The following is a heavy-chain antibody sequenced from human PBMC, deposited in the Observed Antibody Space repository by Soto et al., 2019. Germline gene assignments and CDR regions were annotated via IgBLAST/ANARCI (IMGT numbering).Heavy chain of an antibody. V-gene: IGHV4-31*03. D-gene: IGHD2-15*01. CDR3: ARDLYCHGGNYCSLGHFDY. CDR1: GDSIRSGDYY. J-gene: IGHJ4*02. Sequence: QVQLQESGPGLVKPSQTLSLICTVSGDSIRSGDYYWNWIRHSPGKGLEWIGYIYYTGSTYYNPSLKSRVTMSMDTSKKQFSLKLSSVTAADTAVYYCARDLYCHGGNYCSLGHFDYWGQGALVTVSS. CDR2: IYYTGST.